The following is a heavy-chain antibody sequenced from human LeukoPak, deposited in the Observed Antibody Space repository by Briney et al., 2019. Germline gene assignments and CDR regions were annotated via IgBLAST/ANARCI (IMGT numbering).Heavy chain of an antibody. CDR1: GYTFTGYY. D-gene: IGHD4-23*01. CDR3: ARLTTVEERVDY. Sequence: ASVKVSCKSSGYTFTGYYMHWVRQAPGQGLEWMGWINPNSGGTKYAQKLQGRVTMTRDTSISTAYMELSRLRSDDTAVYYCARLTTVEERVDYWGQGTLVTVSS. J-gene: IGHJ4*02. V-gene: IGHV1-2*02. CDR2: INPNSGGT.